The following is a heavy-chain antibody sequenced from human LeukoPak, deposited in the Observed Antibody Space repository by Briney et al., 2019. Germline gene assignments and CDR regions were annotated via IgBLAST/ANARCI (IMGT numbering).Heavy chain of an antibody. J-gene: IGHJ4*02. Sequence: PGGSLRLSCAASGFTFSSYSMNWVRQAPGKGLEWVSSISSSSSYIYYADSVKGRFTISRDNAKNSLYLQMNSLRAEDTAVYYCARGGMIVVVPDYWGQGTLVTVSS. V-gene: IGHV3-21*01. CDR1: GFTFSSYS. CDR2: ISSSSSYI. CDR3: ARGGMIVVVPDY. D-gene: IGHD3-22*01.